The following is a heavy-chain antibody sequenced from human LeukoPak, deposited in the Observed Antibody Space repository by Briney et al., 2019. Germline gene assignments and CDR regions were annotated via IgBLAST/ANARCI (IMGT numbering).Heavy chain of an antibody. J-gene: IGHJ4*02. CDR3: AKSPKTGFLFDY. V-gene: IGHV3-66*01. D-gene: IGHD1-1*01. Sequence: GGSLRLSCAASGFTVSSNYMSWVRQAPGKGLEWVSVIYGGVNTVYADSVQGRFTISRDNSKNTLYLQMNSLRAEDTAVYYCAKSPKTGFLFDYWGKGTLVTVSS. CDR1: GFTVSSNY. CDR2: IYGGVNT.